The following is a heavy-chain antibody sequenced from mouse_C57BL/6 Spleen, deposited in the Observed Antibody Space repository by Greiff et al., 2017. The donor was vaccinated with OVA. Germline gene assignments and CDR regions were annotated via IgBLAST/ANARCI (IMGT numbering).Heavy chain of an antibody. CDR2: INYDGSST. CDR1: GFTFSDYY. J-gene: IGHJ4*01. V-gene: IGHV5-16*01. CDR3: ARDWDGYYAMDY. D-gene: IGHD4-1*01. Sequence: EVKVVESEGGLVQPGSSMKLSCTASGFTFSDYYMAWVRQVPEKGLEWVANINYDGSSTYYLDSLKSRFIISRDNAKNILYLQMSSLKSEDTATYYCARDWDGYYAMDYWGQGTSVTVSS.